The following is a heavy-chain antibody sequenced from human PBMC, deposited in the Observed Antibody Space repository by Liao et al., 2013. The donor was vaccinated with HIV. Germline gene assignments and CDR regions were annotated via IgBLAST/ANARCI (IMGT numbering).Heavy chain of an antibody. CDR2: IYYSGST. D-gene: IGHD3-3*01. V-gene: IGHV4-39*07. Sequence: QLQLQESGPGLVKPSETLSLTCTVSGGSISSSRYYWGWIRQPPGKGLEWIGTIYYSGSTYYNPSLKSRVTISVDTSKNQFSLKLSSVTAADTAVYYCARAPSYYDFWSGYYTALHMDVWGKGTTVTVSS. CDR3: ARAPSYYDFWSGYYTALHMDV. CDR1: GGSISSSRYY. J-gene: IGHJ6*03.